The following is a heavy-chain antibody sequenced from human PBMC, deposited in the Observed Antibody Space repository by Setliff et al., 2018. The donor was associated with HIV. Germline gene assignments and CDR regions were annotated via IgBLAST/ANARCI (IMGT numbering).Heavy chain of an antibody. CDR2: INHSGGT. D-gene: IGHD2-15*01. CDR1: GRSFSGYY. J-gene: IGHJ3*02. CDR3: AREHCSGGSCNGFDI. V-gene: IGHV4-34*01. Sequence: PSETLSLTCAVYGRSFSGYYWNWIRQSPGKGLEWIGEINHSGGTNYNPSLKSRVTISLDTSRNQFSLKLGSVTAADTAMYYCAREHCSGGSCNGFDIWGQGTMVTVSS.